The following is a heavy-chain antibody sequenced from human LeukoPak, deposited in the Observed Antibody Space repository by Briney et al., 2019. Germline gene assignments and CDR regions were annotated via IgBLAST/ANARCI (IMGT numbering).Heavy chain of an antibody. CDR1: GYIFTSYW. Sequence: GESLKISCKGSGYIFTSYWIGWVRQVPGKDVEWMGIIYPGDSDTTYSPSFHGQVTISADKSIRTAYLQWSSLKASDTAMYYFARAVDYGDYSNNWFDPWGQGTLVTVSS. V-gene: IGHV5-51*01. J-gene: IGHJ5*02. CDR3: ARAVDYGDYSNNWFDP. D-gene: IGHD4-17*01. CDR2: IYPGDSDT.